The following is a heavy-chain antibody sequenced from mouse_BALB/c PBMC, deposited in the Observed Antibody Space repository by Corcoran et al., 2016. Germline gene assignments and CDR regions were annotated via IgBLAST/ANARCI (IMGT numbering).Heavy chain of an antibody. D-gene: IGHD1-2*01. CDR3: AITTATYFDV. J-gene: IGHJ1*01. V-gene: IGHV3-6*02. CDR1: GYSITSGYY. Sequence: DVQLQESGPGLAKPSQSLSLTCSVTGYSITSGYYWNWIRQFPGNKLEWMGYISYDGSNNYNPSLKNRISITRDTSKNQFFLKLNSVTTEDTATYYCAITTATYFDVWGAGTTVTVSS. CDR2: ISYDGSN.